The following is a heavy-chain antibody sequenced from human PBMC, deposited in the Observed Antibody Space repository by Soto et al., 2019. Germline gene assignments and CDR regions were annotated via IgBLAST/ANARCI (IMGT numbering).Heavy chain of an antibody. V-gene: IGHV1-18*01. Sequence: QVHLVQSGAEVKKPGASVKVSCKGSGYTFTSYGITWVRQAPGQGLEVMGWISAQNGNTDYEQKLQGRVTVTRDTSKSTAYMELRSLGSADTAVYYCARGRYGDYWGQGALVNVSS. J-gene: IGHJ4*02. CDR3: ARGRYGDY. CDR2: ISAQNGNT. D-gene: IGHD1-1*01. CDR1: GYTFTSYG.